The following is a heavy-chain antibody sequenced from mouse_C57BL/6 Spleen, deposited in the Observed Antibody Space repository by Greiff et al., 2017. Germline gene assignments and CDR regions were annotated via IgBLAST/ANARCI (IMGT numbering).Heavy chain of an antibody. V-gene: IGHV5-17*01. J-gene: IGHJ2*01. D-gene: IGHD1-1*01. Sequence: EVQRVESGGGLVKPGGSLKLSCAASGFTFSDYGMHWVRQAPEKGLEWVAYISSGSSTIYYADTVKGRFTISRDNAKTTLFLQMTSLRSEDTAMYYCARGGVVAPYYFDYWGQGTTLTVAS. CDR2: ISSGSSTI. CDR1: GFTFSDYG. CDR3: ARGGVVAPYYFDY.